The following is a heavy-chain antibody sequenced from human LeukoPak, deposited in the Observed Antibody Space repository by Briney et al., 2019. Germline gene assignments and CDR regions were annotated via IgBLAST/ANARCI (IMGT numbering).Heavy chain of an antibody. CDR3: ARVGEKYCGGDCSPNWFDP. V-gene: IGHV4-4*02. CDR1: GGSISSSNW. CDR2: IYHSGST. D-gene: IGHD2-21*02. Sequence: SGTLSLTCAVSGGSISSSNWWSWVRQPPGKGLEWIGEIYHSGSTNYNPSLKSRVTISVDTSKNQFSLKLSSVTAADTAVYYCARVGEKYCGGDCSPNWFDPWGQGTLVTVSS. J-gene: IGHJ5*02.